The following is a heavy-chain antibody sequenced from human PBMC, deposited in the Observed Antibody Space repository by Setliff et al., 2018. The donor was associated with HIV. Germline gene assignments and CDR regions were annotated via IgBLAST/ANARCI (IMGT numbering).Heavy chain of an antibody. J-gene: IGHJ4*02. CDR2: IIPLFGTT. CDR1: RGTFDNYA. CDR3: ATVFYYNSESYSLDY. Sequence: SVKVSCKASRGTFDNYAISWVRQAPGQGLEWVGGIIPLFGTTNYAQKFQGRVTITADESTNTAHMELNSLRSIDTAMYYCATVFYYNSESYSLDYWGQGMLVTVSS. D-gene: IGHD3-10*01. V-gene: IGHV1-69*13.